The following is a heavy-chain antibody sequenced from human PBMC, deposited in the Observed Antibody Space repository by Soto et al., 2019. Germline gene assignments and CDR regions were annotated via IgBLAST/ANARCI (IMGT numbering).Heavy chain of an antibody. D-gene: IGHD6-19*01. V-gene: IGHV4-59*08. J-gene: IGHJ4*02. CDR2: IYYSGST. CDR1: GGSISSYY. CDR3: ATHGEGTAVAGLYYFDF. Sequence: PSETLSLTCTVSGGSISSYYWSWIRQPPGKGLEWIGYIYYSGSTNYNPSLKSRVTISVDTSKNQFSLKLSSVTAADAAVYYCATHGEGTAVAGLYYFDFWGPGTLVTLSS.